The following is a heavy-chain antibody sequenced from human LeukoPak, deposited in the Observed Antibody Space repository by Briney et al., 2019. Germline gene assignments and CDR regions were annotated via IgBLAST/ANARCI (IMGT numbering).Heavy chain of an antibody. J-gene: IGHJ4*02. CDR1: GGSFSNYY. CDR2: IHDSGST. Sequence: SETLSLTCTVSGGSFSNYYWSWIRQSPEKGLEWIGSIHDSGSTNYSPSLKSRVTISVDTSKNQFSLKLSSVTAADTAVYYCARLDAAAGRYLQFFYWGQGTLVTVSS. D-gene: IGHD5-24*01. CDR3: ARLDAAAGRYLQFFY. V-gene: IGHV4-59*08.